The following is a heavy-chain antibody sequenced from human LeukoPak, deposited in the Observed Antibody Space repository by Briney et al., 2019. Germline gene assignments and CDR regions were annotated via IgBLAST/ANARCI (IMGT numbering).Heavy chain of an antibody. CDR3: AREVVAPDRYYYYYMDV. J-gene: IGHJ6*03. D-gene: IGHD5-12*01. Sequence: PSETLSLTCTVSGGPLSSYYWSWIRQPAGKGLEWIGRIYTSGSTNYNPPLKSRVTMSGDTSKNQCSLKLSSVTAADTAVYYCAREVVAPDRYYYYYMDVWGKGTTVTVSS. V-gene: IGHV4-4*07. CDR2: IYTSGST. CDR1: GGPLSSYY.